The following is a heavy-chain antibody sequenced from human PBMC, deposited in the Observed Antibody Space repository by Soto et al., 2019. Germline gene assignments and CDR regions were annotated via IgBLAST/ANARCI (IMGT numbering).Heavy chain of an antibody. J-gene: IGHJ4*02. CDR3: TKVGLGIFVVVPAAMPGFDY. CDR2: ISGSGGST. Sequence: EVQLLESGGGLVQPGGSLRLSCAASGFTFSSYAMSWVRQAPGKGLEWVSAISGSGGSTYYADSVKGRFTISRDNSKNTLDLQRDSLRAEDTAVYYCTKVGLGIFVVVPAAMPGFDYWGQGTLVTVSS. V-gene: IGHV3-23*01. CDR1: GFTFSSYA. D-gene: IGHD2-2*01.